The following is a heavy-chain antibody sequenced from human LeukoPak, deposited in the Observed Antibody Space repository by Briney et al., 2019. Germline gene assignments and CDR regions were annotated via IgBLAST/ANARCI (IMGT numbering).Heavy chain of an antibody. CDR1: GDSVSSNSAA. J-gene: IGHJ6*03. Sequence: SQTLSLTRAISGDSVSSNSAAWNWIRQSPSRGLEWLGRTYYRSKWYNDYAVSVKSRITINPDTSKNQFSLQLNSVTPEDTAVYYCARGRGYYYSPIVSYHYYMDVWGKGTTVTVSS. CDR2: TYYRSKWYN. CDR3: ARGRGYYYSPIVSYHYYMDV. D-gene: IGHD3-22*01. V-gene: IGHV6-1*01.